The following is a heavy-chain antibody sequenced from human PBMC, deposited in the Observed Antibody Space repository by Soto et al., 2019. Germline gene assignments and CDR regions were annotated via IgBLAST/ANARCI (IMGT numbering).Heavy chain of an antibody. D-gene: IGHD2-8*01. J-gene: IGHJ3*02. CDR3: AKKGLGSLATYCSTGDCHDAFDI. Sequence: EVQLLESGGGLVQPGGSLRLSCAASGFTFGNYAMIWVRQAPGKGLEWVSTISGGGDGTYYADSVRGRFTISRENSRNTVYLQMNSLSAEDTAVYYCAKKGLGSLATYCSTGDCHDAFDIWGQGTMVTVSS. V-gene: IGHV3-23*01. CDR2: ISGGGDGT. CDR1: GFTFGNYA.